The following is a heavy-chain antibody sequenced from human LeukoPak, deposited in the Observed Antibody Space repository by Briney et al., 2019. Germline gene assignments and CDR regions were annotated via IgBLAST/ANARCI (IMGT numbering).Heavy chain of an antibody. Sequence: PGGSLRLSCAVSGFTFSSYSMNWVRQGPGKGLEWVSYISSSSSNMYYADSVKGRFTISRDNSKNTLYLQMNSLRAEDTAVYCCAKALEYSSSFYYYYYMDVWGKGTTVTVSS. V-gene: IGHV3-48*01. J-gene: IGHJ6*03. CDR2: ISSSSSNM. D-gene: IGHD6-6*01. CDR1: GFTFSSYS. CDR3: AKALEYSSSFYYYYYMDV.